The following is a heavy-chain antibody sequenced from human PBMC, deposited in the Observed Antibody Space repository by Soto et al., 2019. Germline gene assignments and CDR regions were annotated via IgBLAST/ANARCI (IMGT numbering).Heavy chain of an antibody. D-gene: IGHD2-15*01. J-gene: IGHJ6*02. CDR2: IIPIFGTA. CDR1: GGTFSSYA. Sequence: QVQLVQSGAEVKKPGSSVKVSCKASGGTFSSYAISWVRQAPGQGLEWMRGIIPIFGTANYAQKFQGRVTITADESTSTAYMELSSLRSEDTAVYYCAEAHCSGGSCYSGLKYYYYGMDVWDQGTTVTVSS. V-gene: IGHV1-69*01. CDR3: AEAHCSGGSCYSGLKYYYYGMDV.